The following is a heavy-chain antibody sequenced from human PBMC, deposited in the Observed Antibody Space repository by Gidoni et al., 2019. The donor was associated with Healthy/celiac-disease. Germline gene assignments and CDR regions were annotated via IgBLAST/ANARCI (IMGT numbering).Heavy chain of an antibody. D-gene: IGHD4-17*01. CDR2: ISYDGSNK. CDR1: GFTFSSYA. Sequence: QVQLVGSGGGVVQPGWSLRLSCAASGFTFSSYAMHWVRQAPGKGLEWVAVISYDGSNKYYADSVKGRFTISRDNSKNTLYLQMNSLRAEDTAVYYCARAPVPYGDYVGYWFDPWGQGTLVTVSS. CDR3: ARAPVPYGDYVGYWFDP. V-gene: IGHV3-30-3*01. J-gene: IGHJ5*02.